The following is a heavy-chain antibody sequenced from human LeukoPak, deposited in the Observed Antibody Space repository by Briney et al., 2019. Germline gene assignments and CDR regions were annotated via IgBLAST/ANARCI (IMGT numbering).Heavy chain of an antibody. CDR2: IIPIFGIA. Sequence: SVKVSCKASGGTFSSYAISWVRQAPGQGLGWMGRIIPIFGIANYAQKFQGRVTITADKSTSTAYMELSSLRSEDTAVYYCASGGPDIVVVPAAAYFDYWGQGTLVTVSS. J-gene: IGHJ4*02. V-gene: IGHV1-69*04. CDR1: GGTFSSYA. CDR3: ASGGPDIVVVPAAAYFDY. D-gene: IGHD2-2*01.